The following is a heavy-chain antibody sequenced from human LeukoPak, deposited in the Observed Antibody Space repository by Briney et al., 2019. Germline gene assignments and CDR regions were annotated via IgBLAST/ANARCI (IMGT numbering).Heavy chain of an antibody. CDR1: GYTFTSYG. D-gene: IGHD5-18*01. Sequence: ASVKVSCKASGYTFTSYGISWVRQAPGQGLEWMGGIIPIFGTANYAQKFQGRVTITADESTSTAYMELSSLRSEDTAVYYCARGGYSYGYWDYGMDVWGQGTTVTVSS. J-gene: IGHJ6*02. CDR3: ARGGYSYGYWDYGMDV. CDR2: IIPIFGTA. V-gene: IGHV1-69*13.